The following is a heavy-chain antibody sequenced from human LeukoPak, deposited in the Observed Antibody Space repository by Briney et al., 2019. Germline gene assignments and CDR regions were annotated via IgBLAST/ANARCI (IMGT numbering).Heavy chain of an antibody. D-gene: IGHD1-1*01. CDR3: AKSVSNWGFDP. V-gene: IGHV4-59*01. J-gene: IGHJ5*02. Sequence: SETLSLTCTVSGGSITNSYWNWIRQPPGKGLEYLGYIFYTGSTNYNPSLKSRVTISVDKSKNQFFLTLKSVTAADTAVYYCAKSVSNWGFDPWGQGTLVTVSS. CDR2: IFYTGST. CDR1: GGSITNSY.